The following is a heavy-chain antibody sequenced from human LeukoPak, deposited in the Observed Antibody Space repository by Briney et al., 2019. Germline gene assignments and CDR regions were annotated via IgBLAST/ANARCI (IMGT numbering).Heavy chain of an antibody. Sequence: GASVKVSCKTSGYTFTDYYLHWVRQAPGQGLERVGWIHPNTGATHYAQKFQGRLTMTRDTSISTVYMELTRLRSDDTAVYYCARDMGRYSGYDYDYWGQGTLVTASS. CDR1: GYTFTDYY. D-gene: IGHD5-12*01. V-gene: IGHV1-2*02. CDR3: ARDMGRYSGYDYDY. J-gene: IGHJ4*02. CDR2: IHPNTGAT.